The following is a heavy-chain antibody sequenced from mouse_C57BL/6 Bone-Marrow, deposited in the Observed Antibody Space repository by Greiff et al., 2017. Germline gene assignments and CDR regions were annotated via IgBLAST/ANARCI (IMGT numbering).Heavy chain of an antibody. CDR3: ARKQSYYGSSYDWYFDV. CDR1: GFSLTSYA. Sequence: QVQLKESGPGLVAPSQSLSITCTVSGFSLTSYAISWVRQPPGKGLEWLGVIWTGGGTNYNSALKSRLSISKDNSKSQVFLKMNSLQTDDTARYYCARKQSYYGSSYDWYFDVWGTGTTVTVSS. CDR2: IWTGGGT. V-gene: IGHV2-9-1*01. D-gene: IGHD1-1*01. J-gene: IGHJ1*03.